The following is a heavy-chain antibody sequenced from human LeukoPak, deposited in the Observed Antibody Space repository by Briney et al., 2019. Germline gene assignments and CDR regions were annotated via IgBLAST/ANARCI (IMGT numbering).Heavy chain of an antibody. CDR1: GFPFSSYW. D-gene: IGHD3-10*01. CDR3: ARARFPIWFGEPYFDY. J-gene: IGHJ4*02. Sequence: PGGPLRLSCAASGFPFSSYWMSWARQAPGKGREWVANIKQDGSEKYYVDSVKGRFTISRDNAKNSLYLQMNSLRAEDTAVYYCARARFPIWFGEPYFDYWGQGTLVTVSS. V-gene: IGHV3-7*04. CDR2: IKQDGSEK.